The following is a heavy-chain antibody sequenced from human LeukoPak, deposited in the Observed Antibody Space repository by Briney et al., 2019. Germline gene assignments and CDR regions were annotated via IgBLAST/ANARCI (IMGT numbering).Heavy chain of an antibody. V-gene: IGHV5-51*01. CDR3: ARQKQRLRAAMVSFDY. Sequence: AGESLKISCKGSGYSFTSYWIGWVRQMPGKGLEWMGIIYPGDSDTRYSPSFQGQVTISADKSISTAYLQWSSLKASDTAMYYCARQKQRLRAAMVSFDYWGQGTLVTVSS. CDR2: IYPGDSDT. CDR1: GYSFTSYW. D-gene: IGHD5-18*01. J-gene: IGHJ4*02.